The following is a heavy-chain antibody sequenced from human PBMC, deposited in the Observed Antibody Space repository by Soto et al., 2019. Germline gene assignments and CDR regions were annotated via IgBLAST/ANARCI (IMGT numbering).Heavy chain of an antibody. CDR3: ARPRGDYDILTGYYTGTSYGMDV. CDR2: IYYSGST. CDR1: GGSISSSSYY. D-gene: IGHD3-9*01. J-gene: IGHJ6*01. Sequence: QLQLQESGPGLVKPSETLSLTCTVSGGSISSSSYYWGWIRQPPGKGLEWIGSIYYSGSTYYNPSLKSRVTISVDTSKNQFSLKLSSVTAADTAVYYCARPRGDYDILTGYYTGTSYGMDVW. V-gene: IGHV4-39*01.